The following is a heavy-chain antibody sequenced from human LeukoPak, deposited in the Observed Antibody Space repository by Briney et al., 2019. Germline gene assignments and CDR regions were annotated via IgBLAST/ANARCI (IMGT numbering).Heavy chain of an antibody. CDR2: ISYYWNYN. J-gene: IGHJ4*02. D-gene: IGHD3-16*01. Sequence: PGTSLRPSCAAPGLNFRDHAMHWVRQAPGKGLEWLGGISYYWNYNHYADSVKGRFTVSRDNSKNTVYLHMSSLNPEDTAVYYCARDLGSYGWGNHFDYWGQGTLVTVSS. V-gene: IGHV3-30-3*01. CDR1: GLNFRDHA. CDR3: ARDLGSYGWGNHFDY.